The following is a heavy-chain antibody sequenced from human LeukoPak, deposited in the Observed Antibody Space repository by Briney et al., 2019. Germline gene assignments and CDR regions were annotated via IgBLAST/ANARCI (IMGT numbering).Heavy chain of an antibody. CDR2: INPNSGGT. V-gene: IGHV1-2*02. Sequence: ASVKVSCKASGYTFTGYYMHWVRQAPGQGLEWMGWINPNSGGTNYAQKFQGRVTMTRDTSISTAYMELSRLRSDDTAVYYCARVLVCSSTSCYYGWFDPWGQGTLVTVSS. CDR3: ARVLVCSSTSCYYGWFDP. D-gene: IGHD2-2*01. J-gene: IGHJ5*02. CDR1: GYTFTGYY.